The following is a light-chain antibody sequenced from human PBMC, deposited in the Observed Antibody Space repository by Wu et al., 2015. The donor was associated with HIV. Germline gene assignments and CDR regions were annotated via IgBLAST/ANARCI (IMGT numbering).Light chain of an antibody. CDR2: KAS. Sequence: DIQMTQSPSTLSASVGDRVIITCRASEYISRWLAWYQQKPGKAPKLLIFKASTLQSGVPSRFSGSGSATEFTLTISSLQPGDFATYYCQQYNTYSGTFGQGTKVEIK. V-gene: IGKV1-5*03. J-gene: IGKJ1*01. CDR1: EYISRW. CDR3: QQYNTYSGT.